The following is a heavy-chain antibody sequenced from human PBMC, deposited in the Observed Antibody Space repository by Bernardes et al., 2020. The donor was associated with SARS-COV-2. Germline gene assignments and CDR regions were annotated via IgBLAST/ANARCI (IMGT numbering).Heavy chain of an antibody. CDR3: AREMILWFGEFQSDYYYGMDV. CDR1: GFTFSSYA. CDR2: IYSGGST. D-gene: IGHD3-10*01. V-gene: IGHV3-53*01. Sequence: GWSLRLSCAASGFTFSSYAMSWVRQAPGKGLEWVSVIYSGGSTYYADSVKGRFTISRDNSKNTLYLQMNSLRAEDTAVYYCAREMILWFGEFQSDYYYGMDVWGQGTTVTVSS. J-gene: IGHJ6*02.